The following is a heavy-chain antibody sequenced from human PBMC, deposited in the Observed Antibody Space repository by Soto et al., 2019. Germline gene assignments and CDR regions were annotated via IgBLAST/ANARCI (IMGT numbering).Heavy chain of an antibody. CDR1: GFTFSGSA. D-gene: IGHD3-16*01. CDR3: TSLLRYDYIWGSSSDAFDI. Sequence: PGGSLRLSCAASGFTFSGSAMHWVRQASGKGLEWVGRIRSKANSYAASYAASVKGRFTISRDDSKNTAYLQMNSLKTEDTAVYYCTSLLRYDYIWGSSSDAFDIWGQGTMVTVSS. CDR2: IRSKANSYAA. J-gene: IGHJ3*02. V-gene: IGHV3-73*01.